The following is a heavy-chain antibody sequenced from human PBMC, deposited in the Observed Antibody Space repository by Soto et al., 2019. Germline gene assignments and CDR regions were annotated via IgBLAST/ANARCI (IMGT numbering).Heavy chain of an antibody. Sequence: EVQLVESGGGLVKPGGSLRLSCAASGFTFSSNSMNWVRQAPGKGLEWVSSISSSSSYIYYADLVKGRFTISRDNAKNSLYLQMNSLRAEDTAVYYCARDPGNQAARSFFDYWGQGTLVTVSS. J-gene: IGHJ4*02. CDR2: ISSSSSYI. V-gene: IGHV3-21*01. CDR1: GFTFSSNS. D-gene: IGHD6-6*01. CDR3: ARDPGNQAARSFFDY.